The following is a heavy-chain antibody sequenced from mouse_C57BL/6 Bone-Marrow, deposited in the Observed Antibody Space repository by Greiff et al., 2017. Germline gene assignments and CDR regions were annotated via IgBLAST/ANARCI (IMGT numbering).Heavy chain of an antibody. D-gene: IGHD2-4*01. J-gene: IGHJ4*01. CDR2: SRNKANDYTT. V-gene: IGHV7-1*01. Sequence: EVQGVESGGGLVQSGRSLRLSCATSGFTFSDFYMEWVRQAPGKGLEWIAASRNKANDYTTEYSASVKGRFIVSRDTSQSILYLQMNALRAEDTAIYYCARDGLRGAMDYWGQGTSVTVSS. CDR3: ARDGLRGAMDY. CDR1: GFTFSDFY.